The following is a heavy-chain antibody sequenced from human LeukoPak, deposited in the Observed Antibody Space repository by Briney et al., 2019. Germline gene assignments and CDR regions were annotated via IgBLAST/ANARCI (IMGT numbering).Heavy chain of an antibody. J-gene: IGHJ4*02. D-gene: IGHD5/OR15-5a*01. CDR1: GDSISSGGYS. Sequence: SETLSLTCAVSGDSISSGGYSWSWVRQPPGKGLEWIGYIYSSGRSYYNPSLQSRVTISIDTSKNQFSLRLTSVTAADTAVYFCATLVSTRYYFDYWGQGTLVTVSS. CDR3: ATLVSTRYYFDY. CDR2: IYSSGRS. V-gene: IGHV4-30-4*07.